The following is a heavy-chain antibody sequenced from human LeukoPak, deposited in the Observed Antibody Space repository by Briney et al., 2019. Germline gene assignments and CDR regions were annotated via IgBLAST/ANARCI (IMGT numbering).Heavy chain of an antibody. D-gene: IGHD2-21*02. V-gene: IGHV1-46*01. CDR3: ARGGPVVVTAVRFDY. CDR2: INPSGGST. Sequence: ASVNVSCKASGYTFTSYYMHWVRQAPGQGLEWMGIINPSGGSTSYAQKFQGRVTMTRDTSTSTVNMELSSLRSEDTAVYYCARGGPVVVTAVRFDYWGQGTLVTVSS. J-gene: IGHJ4*02. CDR1: GYTFTSYY.